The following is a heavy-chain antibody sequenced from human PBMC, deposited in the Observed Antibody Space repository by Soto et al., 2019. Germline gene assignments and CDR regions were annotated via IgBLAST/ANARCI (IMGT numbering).Heavy chain of an antibody. CDR1: GFTFSSYA. Sequence: PGGSLRLSCAASGFTFSSYAMHWVRQAPGKGLEWVAVISYDGSNKYYADSVKGRFTISRDNSKNTLYLQMNSLRAEDTAVYYCARYGSDQLYYFDDWGQGTLVTVSS. J-gene: IGHJ4*02. D-gene: IGHD2-2*01. CDR2: ISYDGSNK. V-gene: IGHV3-30-3*01. CDR3: ARYGSDQLYYFDD.